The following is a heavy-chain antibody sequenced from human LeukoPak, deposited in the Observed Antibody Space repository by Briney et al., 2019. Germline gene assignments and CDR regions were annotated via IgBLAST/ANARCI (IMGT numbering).Heavy chain of an antibody. D-gene: IGHD6-19*01. CDR2: IRYSGRT. Sequence: ASETLSLTCTASDDSISRDFWTWIRQPPGKGLEWIGYIRYSGRTEYNPSLKSRVTISIQTSKIQFSLKLTSVTAADTAIYYCARLPDVSGWPFDYWGQGILVTVSS. J-gene: IGHJ4*02. CDR3: ARLPDVSGWPFDY. V-gene: IGHV4-59*01. CDR1: DDSISRDF.